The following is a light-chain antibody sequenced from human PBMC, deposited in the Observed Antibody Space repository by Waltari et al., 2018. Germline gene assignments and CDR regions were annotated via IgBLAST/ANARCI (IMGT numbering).Light chain of an antibody. CDR3: QSSDSSTTL. J-gene: IGLJ2*01. V-gene: IGLV3-25*03. Sequence: SYELTQPPSVSVSPGQTARITCSGDAVGKQYTFWYQQKTGQAPVLIIHKDTERPSGIPERFAGSSSRSTATLTISGVHADDEADYCCQSSDSSTTLFGGGTKLTGL. CDR1: AVGKQY. CDR2: KDT.